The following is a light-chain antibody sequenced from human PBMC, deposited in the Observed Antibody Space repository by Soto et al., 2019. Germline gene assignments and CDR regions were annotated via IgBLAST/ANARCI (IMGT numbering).Light chain of an antibody. CDR3: CSYAGSSTLEV. Sequence: QSALSQPASVSGSPGQSITISCTGTSSDIGRYNYVSWYQQHPGMAPQLLIYEGSKRPSGVSNRFSGSKSGNTASLTISGLHAEDEADYYCCSYAGSSTLEVFGTGTKLTVL. V-gene: IGLV2-23*01. CDR1: SSDIGRYNY. CDR2: EGS. J-gene: IGLJ1*01.